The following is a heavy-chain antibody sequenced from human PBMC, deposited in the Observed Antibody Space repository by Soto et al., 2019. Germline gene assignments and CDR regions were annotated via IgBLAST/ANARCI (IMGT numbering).Heavy chain of an antibody. V-gene: IGHV4-59*08. Sequence: SETLSLTCTVSGGSISSYYWSWIRQPPGKGLEWIGYIYYSGYTNYNPSLKSRVTISVDTSKNQFSLKLTSVTAADTAVYFCARGGNGYHILTGFSSHYWGQGTLVTVSS. CDR2: IYYSGYT. D-gene: IGHD3-9*01. J-gene: IGHJ4*02. CDR3: ARGGNGYHILTGFSSHY. CDR1: GGSISSYY.